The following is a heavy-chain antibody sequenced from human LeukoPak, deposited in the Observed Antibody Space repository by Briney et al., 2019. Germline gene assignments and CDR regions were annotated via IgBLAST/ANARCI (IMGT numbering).Heavy chain of an antibody. V-gene: IGHV4-61*01. J-gene: IGHJ5*02. CDR1: GYSISSGYY. Sequence: ASETLSLTCTVSGYSISSGYYWGWIRQPPGKGLEWIGYIYYSGSTNYNPSLKSRVTISVDTSKNQFSLKLSSVTAADTAVYYCARGMGILTGYGWFDPWGQGTLVTVSS. CDR2: IYYSGST. D-gene: IGHD3-9*01. CDR3: ARGMGILTGYGWFDP.